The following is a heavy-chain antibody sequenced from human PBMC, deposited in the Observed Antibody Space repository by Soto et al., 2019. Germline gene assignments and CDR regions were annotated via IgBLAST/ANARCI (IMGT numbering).Heavy chain of an antibody. J-gene: IGHJ4*02. D-gene: IGHD2-21*02. V-gene: IGHV1-46*01. Sequence: QVQLMQSGAEVKKPGASVKVSCKASGDTFTAYYIHWVRQAPGQGLEWMGTVNPSGGHTTYAQHFLGRVSMTRDTSPSTLYMELTSLTSDDTAVYYCARGGHVVVVTAALDYWGQGTLVTVSS. CDR2: VNPSGGHT. CDR1: GDTFTAYY. CDR3: ARGGHVVVVTAALDY.